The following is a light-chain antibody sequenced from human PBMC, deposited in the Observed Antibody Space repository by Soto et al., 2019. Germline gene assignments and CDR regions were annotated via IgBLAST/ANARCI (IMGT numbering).Light chain of an antibody. CDR3: SSYTSSSTPFV. CDR1: SSDFGGYNY. CDR2: DVS. V-gene: IGLV2-14*03. Sequence: QSVLTQPASVSGSPGQSITISCTGTSSDFGGYNYVSWYQRHPGKAPKLMIYDVSDRPSGVSNRFSGSKSGNTASLTISGLQAEDEADYFCSSYTSSSTPFVFGTGTKVT. J-gene: IGLJ1*01.